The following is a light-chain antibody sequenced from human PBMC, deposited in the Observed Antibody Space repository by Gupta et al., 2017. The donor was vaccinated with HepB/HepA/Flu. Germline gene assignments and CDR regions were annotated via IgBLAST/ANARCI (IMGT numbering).Light chain of an antibody. CDR1: QDISNY. CDR3: QQYDNLLLT. J-gene: IGKJ1*01. Sequence: DIEMTQSPSTLSASVGERVTISCQASQDISNYLNWYQQKAGQAPKLLIYDASNLETGIPSRFSGSGSGTDFTFTISSLQPEDIAIYYCQQYDNLLLTFGHGTKVEIK. CDR2: DAS. V-gene: IGKV1-33*01.